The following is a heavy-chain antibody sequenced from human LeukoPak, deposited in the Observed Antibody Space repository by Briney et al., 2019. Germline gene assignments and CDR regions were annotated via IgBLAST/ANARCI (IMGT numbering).Heavy chain of an antibody. V-gene: IGHV1-46*01. CDR3: ARSARHYYYLDV. J-gene: IGHJ6*03. Sequence: GASVTVSCKASGYTFTSYYMHWVRQAPGQGLEWMGIINPSGGSTSYAQKFQGRVTMTRDMSTSTVYMELSSLRSEDTAMYYCARSARHYYYLDVWGKGTTVTVSS. CDR1: GYTFTSYY. CDR2: INPSGGST.